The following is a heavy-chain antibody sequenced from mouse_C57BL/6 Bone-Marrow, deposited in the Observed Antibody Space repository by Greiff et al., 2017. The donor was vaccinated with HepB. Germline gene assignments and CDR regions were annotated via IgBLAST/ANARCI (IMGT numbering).Heavy chain of an antibody. CDR1: GFTFSSYG. J-gene: IGHJ3*01. CDR2: ISSGGSYT. Sequence: EVQGVESGGDLVKPGGSLKLSCAASGFTFSSYGMSWVRQTPDKRLEWVATISSGGSYTYYPDSVKGRFTISRDNAKNTLYLQMSSLKSEDTAMYYCARQLRSSFAYWGQGTLVTVSA. V-gene: IGHV5-6*01. D-gene: IGHD1-1*01. CDR3: ARQLRSSFAY.